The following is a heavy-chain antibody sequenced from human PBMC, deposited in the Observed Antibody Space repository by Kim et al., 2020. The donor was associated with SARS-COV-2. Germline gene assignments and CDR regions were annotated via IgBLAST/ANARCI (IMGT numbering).Heavy chain of an antibody. D-gene: IGHD3-16*01. J-gene: IGHJ4*02. V-gene: IGHV3-48*03. CDR3: ARDDRAHTWTFDY. Sequence: YADSVGGRSTITRVNRVNSVYMQMNSLRAEDTAVYYCARDDRAHTWTFDYWGQGALVTVSS.